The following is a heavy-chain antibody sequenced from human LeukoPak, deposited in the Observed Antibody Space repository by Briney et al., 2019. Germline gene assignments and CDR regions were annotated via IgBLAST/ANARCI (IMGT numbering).Heavy chain of an antibody. Sequence: GGSLRLSCAASGFTFSSYGMSWVRQAPGKGLEWVSAISGSGGSTYYADSVKGRFTISRDNSKNTLYLQMNSLRAEDTAVYYCARDWDDSSGYYYGYYYMDVWGKGTTVTVSS. J-gene: IGHJ6*03. V-gene: IGHV3-23*01. CDR3: ARDWDDSSGYYYGYYYMDV. D-gene: IGHD3-22*01. CDR2: ISGSGGST. CDR1: GFTFSSYG.